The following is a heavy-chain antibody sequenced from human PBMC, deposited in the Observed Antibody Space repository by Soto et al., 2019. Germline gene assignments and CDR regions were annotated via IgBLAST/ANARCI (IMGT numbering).Heavy chain of an antibody. D-gene: IGHD3-10*01. CDR3: ARGEYQNRWFDP. CDR2: IYYSGGT. J-gene: IGHJ5*02. V-gene: IGHV4-39*01. Sequence: SETLSLTCTVSGGSISSSSYYWGWIRQPPGKGLEWIGSIYYSGGTYYNPSLKSRVTISVDTSKNQFSLKLSSVTAADTAVYYCARGEYQNRWFDPWGQGTLVTVSS. CDR1: GGSISSSSYY.